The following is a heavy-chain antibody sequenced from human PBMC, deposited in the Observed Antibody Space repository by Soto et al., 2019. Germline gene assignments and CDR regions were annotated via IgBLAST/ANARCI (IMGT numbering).Heavy chain of an antibody. CDR3: ARGNNYYGSGSSLYYYYGMDV. Sequence: PSQTLSLTCTVSGGSISSGGYSWSCIRQPPGKGLEWIGYIYHSGSTYYNPSLKSRVTISVDRSKNQFSLKLSSVTAADTAVYYCARGNNYYGSGSSLYYYYGMDVWGQGTTVTVSS. CDR1: GGSISSGGYS. V-gene: IGHV4-30-2*01. D-gene: IGHD3-10*01. CDR2: IYHSGST. J-gene: IGHJ6*02.